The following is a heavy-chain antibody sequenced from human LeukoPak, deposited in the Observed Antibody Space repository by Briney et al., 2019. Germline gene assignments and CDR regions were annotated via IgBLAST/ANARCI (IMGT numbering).Heavy chain of an antibody. CDR2: IIPIFGTA. V-gene: IGHV1-69*13. J-gene: IGHJ5*02. Sequence: SVRLSCTASGGTFSSYAISWVRQAPGQGLEWMGGIIPIFGTANYAQTFQGRVTITEDESTNTAYTQMSSLRSEDTAAYSFSREVDFWSGYYNSYNWFDLWGQGTLVTVSS. D-gene: IGHD3-3*01. CDR1: GGTFSSYA. CDR3: SREVDFWSGYYNSYNWFDL.